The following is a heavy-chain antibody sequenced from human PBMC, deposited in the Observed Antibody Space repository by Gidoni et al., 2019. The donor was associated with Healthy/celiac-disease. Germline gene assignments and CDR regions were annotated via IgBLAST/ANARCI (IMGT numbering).Heavy chain of an antibody. D-gene: IGHD2-15*01. CDR2: IYYSGST. J-gene: IGHJ4*02. V-gene: IGHV4-61*01. CDR3: ARTERILIDY. Sequence: QVQLQESGPGLVKPSETLSLTCTVSGGSVSSGSYYWSWIRQPPGKGLEWIGYIYYSGSTNYNPSLKSRVTISVDTSKNQFSLKLSSVTAADTAVYYCARTERILIDYWGQGTLVTVSS. CDR1: GGSVSSGSYY.